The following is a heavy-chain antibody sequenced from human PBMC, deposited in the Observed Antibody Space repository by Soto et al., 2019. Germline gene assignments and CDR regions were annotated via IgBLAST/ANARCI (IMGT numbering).Heavy chain of an antibody. CDR1: GGSISSYY. CDR2: IYTSGST. CDR3: AREVYSSSSGHATDY. D-gene: IGHD6-6*01. Sequence: SATLSVTCTVSGGSISSYYWSWIRQPAGKGLEWIGRIYTSGSTNYNPSLKSRVTMSVDTSKNQFSLKLSSVTAADTAVYYCAREVYSSSSGHATDYWGQGTLVTVSS. J-gene: IGHJ4*02. V-gene: IGHV4-4*07.